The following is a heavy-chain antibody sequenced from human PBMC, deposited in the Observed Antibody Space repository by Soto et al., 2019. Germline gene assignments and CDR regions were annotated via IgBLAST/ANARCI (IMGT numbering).Heavy chain of an antibody. CDR2: ISGSGDTT. CDR1: GFTFSSYA. D-gene: IGHD6-19*01. CDR3: AKGSGWYYFDY. Sequence: VGSLRLSCAASGFTFSSYAMSWVRQAPGKGLEWVSGISGSGDTTFYADSVKGRFTISRDNSKNTLYLQMNSLRAEDTAVYYCAKGSGWYYFDYWGQGTLVTVSS. J-gene: IGHJ4*02. V-gene: IGHV3-23*01.